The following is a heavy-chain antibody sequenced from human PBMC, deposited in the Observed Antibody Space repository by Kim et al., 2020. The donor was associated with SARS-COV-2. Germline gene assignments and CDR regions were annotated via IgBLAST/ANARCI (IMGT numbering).Heavy chain of an antibody. J-gene: IGHJ3*02. D-gene: IGHD2-8*01. Sequence: GGSLRLSCAASGFTFSSYWMHWVRQAPGKGLVWVSRINSDGTEAYADSAKGRFTISRDNAKSTLYLQMNSLSAEDTALYYCTRDERLTIISPGVFNMWGQGTMVTVSS. V-gene: IGHV3-74*01. CDR2: INSDGTEA. CDR1: GFTFSSYW. CDR3: TRDERLTIISPGVFNM.